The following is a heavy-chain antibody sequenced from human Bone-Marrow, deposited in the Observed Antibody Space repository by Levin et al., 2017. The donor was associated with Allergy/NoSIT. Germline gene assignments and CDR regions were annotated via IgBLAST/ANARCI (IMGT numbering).Heavy chain of an antibody. CDR3: AGRGPGCENDWSDALDM. J-gene: IGHJ3*02. D-gene: IGHD3-9*01. V-gene: IGHV4-39*02. CDR2: MYYSGTS. CDR1: GGSVSSSYY. Sequence: SQTLSLTCSVSGGSVSSSYYWGWIRQPPGGGLEWIAYMYYSGTSYYNPSLGSRVTIAVDTSKNHMSLKLSSLTAADTAVYYCAGRGPGCENDWSDALDMWGQGTLVTVSS.